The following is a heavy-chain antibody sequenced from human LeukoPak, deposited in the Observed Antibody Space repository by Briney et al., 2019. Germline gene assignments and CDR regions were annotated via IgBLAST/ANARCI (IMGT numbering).Heavy chain of an antibody. J-gene: IGHJ3*02. CDR2: IYYSGST. CDR1: GGSFSGYY. CDR3: AREWYYDSSRRMSAGAFDI. Sequence: PSETLSLTCAVYGGSFSGYYWSWIRQPPGKGLEWIGYIYYSGSTNYNPSLKSRVTISVDTSKNQLSLKLSSVTAADTAVYCCAREWYYDSSRRMSAGAFDIWGQGTMVTVSS. V-gene: IGHV4-59*01. D-gene: IGHD3-22*01.